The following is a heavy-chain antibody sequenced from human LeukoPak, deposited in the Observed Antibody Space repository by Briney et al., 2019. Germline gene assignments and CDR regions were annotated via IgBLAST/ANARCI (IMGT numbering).Heavy chain of an antibody. J-gene: IGHJ4*02. CDR3: TSHAGEQWLVPYYFDY. CDR2: INDDGSAT. V-gene: IGHV3-74*01. Sequence: GGSPRLSCAASGFTFSNYWMHWVRQVPGKGLVWVSRINDDGSATFYADSVKGRFTISRDNAKNTLFLQINSLRAEDTAVYYCTSHAGEQWLVPYYFDYWGQGTLVTVSS. D-gene: IGHD6-19*01. CDR1: GFTFSNYW.